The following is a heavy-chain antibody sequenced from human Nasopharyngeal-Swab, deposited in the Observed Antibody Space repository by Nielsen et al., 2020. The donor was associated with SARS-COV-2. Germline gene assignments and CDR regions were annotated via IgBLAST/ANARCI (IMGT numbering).Heavy chain of an antibody. CDR2: INHSGST. CDR3: ATLKEYNDFWSGHMDGTDV. CDR1: GGSFSGYY. Sequence: SETLSLTCAVYGGSFSGYYWNWIRQPPGKGLEWIGEINHSGSTKHNPSLKSRVTISVDTSKNQFSLKLSSVTAADTAVYYCATLKEYNDFWSGHMDGTDVWGQGTTVTVAS. D-gene: IGHD3-3*01. J-gene: IGHJ6*02. V-gene: IGHV4-34*01.